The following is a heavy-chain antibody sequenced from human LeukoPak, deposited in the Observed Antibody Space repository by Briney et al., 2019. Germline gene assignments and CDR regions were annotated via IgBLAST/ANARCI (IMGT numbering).Heavy chain of an antibody. CDR1: GFTFDDYA. V-gene: IGHV3-9*03. D-gene: IGHD6-25*01. J-gene: IGHJ6*03. CDR2: ISWNSGSI. Sequence: GGSLRLSCAASGFTFDDYAMHWVRQAPGKGLEWVSGISWNSGSIGYADSVKGRFTISRDNAKNSLYLQMNSLRAEDMALYYCAKGGSAPRSQDYYYYYMDVWGKGTTVTVSS. CDR3: AKGGSAPRSQDYYYYYMDV.